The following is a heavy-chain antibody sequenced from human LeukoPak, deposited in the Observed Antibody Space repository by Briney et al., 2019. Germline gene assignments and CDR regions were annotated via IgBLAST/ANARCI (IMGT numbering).Heavy chain of an antibody. CDR3: ARDFPPYYYYMDV. J-gene: IGHJ6*03. CDR2: ISGRDDST. V-gene: IGHV3-23*01. CDR1: GSPFSTHG. Sequence: PGGSLRLSCAASGSPFSTHGMNWVRRAPGKGLEWVSAISGRDDSTYYADSVKGRFTIPRDNSKNTLYLQMNSLRAEDTAVYYCARDFPPYYYYMDVWGKGTTVTASS.